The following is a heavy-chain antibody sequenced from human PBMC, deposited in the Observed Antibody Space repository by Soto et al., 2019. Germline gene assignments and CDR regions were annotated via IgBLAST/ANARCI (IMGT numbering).Heavy chain of an antibody. CDR3: AKDSKCSNSWYYFEN. Sequence: WGSLRLSCAASGFIFSSLPMSWVRHAPGTGGEWVSSVSCSGGSTYYAESLNGRCTVSTDNVKRTLYLQMNSRIAADTAVYYYAKDSKCSNSWYYFENWGQGTLVTVSS. V-gene: IGHV3-23*01. J-gene: IGHJ4*02. CDR2: VSCSGGST. CDR1: GFIFSSLP. D-gene: IGHD6-6*01.